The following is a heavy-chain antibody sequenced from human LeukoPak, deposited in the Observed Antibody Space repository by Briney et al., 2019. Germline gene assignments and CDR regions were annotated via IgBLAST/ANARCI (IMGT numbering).Heavy chain of an antibody. CDR1: GGTFSSYA. D-gene: IGHD2-2*01. Sequence: SVKVSCKASGGTFSSYAITWVRQAPGQGLEWMGGIIPIFGTANYAQKFQGRVTITADESTSTAYMELSSLRSEDTAVHYCARFNYEYQDYWGQGTLVTVSS. J-gene: IGHJ4*02. CDR3: ARFNYEYQDY. CDR2: IIPIFGTA. V-gene: IGHV1-69*01.